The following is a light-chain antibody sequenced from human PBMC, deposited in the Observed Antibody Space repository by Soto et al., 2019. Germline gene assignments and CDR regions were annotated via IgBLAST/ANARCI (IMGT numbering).Light chain of an antibody. CDR1: NIGSKN. CDR3: RVWDMISDHWV. V-gene: IGLV3-21*04. CDR2: YDS. J-gene: IGLJ3*02. Sequence: SYELTQPPSVSVAPGKTATITCGGDNIGSKNVHWYQKKSGQAPALVIYYDSDRPSGIPERFSGSNSGNTATLTISRVEAGDEADYYCRVWDMISDHWVFGGGTKLTVL.